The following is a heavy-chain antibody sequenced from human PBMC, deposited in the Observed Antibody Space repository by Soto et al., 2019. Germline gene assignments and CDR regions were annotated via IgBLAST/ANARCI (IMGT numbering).Heavy chain of an antibody. CDR2: IYYSGST. Sequence: SETLSLTCTVSGGSISSSSYYWGWIRQPPGKGLEWIGSIYYSGSTYYNSSLKSRVTISVDTSKNQFSLKLSSVTAADTAVYYCARANYYYDSSGYYGGWLDPWGQGTLVTVSS. J-gene: IGHJ5*02. V-gene: IGHV4-39*07. CDR3: ARANYYYDSSGYYGGWLDP. D-gene: IGHD3-22*01. CDR1: GGSISSSSYY.